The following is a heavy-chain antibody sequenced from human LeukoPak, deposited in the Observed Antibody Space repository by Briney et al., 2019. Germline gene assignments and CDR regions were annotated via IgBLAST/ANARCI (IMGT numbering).Heavy chain of an antibody. J-gene: IGHJ4*02. CDR2: IIPILGIA. V-gene: IGHV1-69*04. D-gene: IGHD3-10*01. Sequence: GASVKVSCKASGYTFTSYGISWVRQAPGQGLEWMGRIIPILGIANYAQKFQGRVTITADKSTSTAYMELSSLRSEDTAVYYCARGGSGSYYYFDYWGQGTLVTVSS. CDR3: ARGGSGSYYYFDY. CDR1: GYTFTSYG.